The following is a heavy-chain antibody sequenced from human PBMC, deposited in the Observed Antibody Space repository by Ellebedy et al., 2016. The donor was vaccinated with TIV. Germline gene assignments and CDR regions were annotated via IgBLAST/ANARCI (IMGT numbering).Heavy chain of an antibody. V-gene: IGHV1-24*01. D-gene: IGHD3-10*01. J-gene: IGHJ4*02. CDR3: ATRWSGGFGELLGAYYFDY. CDR2: FDPKDGET. Sequence: AASVKVSCKVSGYTLTELSMHWVRQAPGKGLEWMGGFDPKDGETIYAQKFQCRFTMTEDTSTDTAYMELISLRSEDTAVYYCATRWSGGFGELLGAYYFDYWGQGTLVTVSS. CDR1: GYTLTELS.